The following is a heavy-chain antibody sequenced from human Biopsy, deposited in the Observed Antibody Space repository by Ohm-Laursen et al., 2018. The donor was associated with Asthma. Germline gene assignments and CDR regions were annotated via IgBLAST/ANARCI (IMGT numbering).Heavy chain of an antibody. CDR2: IKHDGSEK. CDR3: ARTFHFWSPYHAEHYQL. Sequence: SLRLSCTATGFTFSSYAMSWVRQVPGQGLEWVANIKHDGSEKNHVDSLKGRFTISRGNAKNLLFLQMNSLRAEDTAVYYCARTFHFWSPYHAEHYQLWGQGTLVTVSS. D-gene: IGHD3-3*01. J-gene: IGHJ1*01. V-gene: IGHV3-7*01. CDR1: GFTFSSYA.